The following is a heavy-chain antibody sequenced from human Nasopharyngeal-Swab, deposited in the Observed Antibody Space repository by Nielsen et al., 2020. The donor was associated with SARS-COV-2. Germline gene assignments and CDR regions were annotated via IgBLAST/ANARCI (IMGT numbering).Heavy chain of an antibody. J-gene: IGHJ3*02. D-gene: IGHD3-22*01. Sequence: WIRQPPGKGLEWIGYIYYSGSTYYNPSLKSRVTISVDTSKNQFSLKLSSVTAADTAVYYCARGTTPYDSSGFDAFDIWGQGTMVTVS. CDR2: IYYSGST. V-gene: IGHV4-31*02. CDR3: ARGTTPYDSSGFDAFDI.